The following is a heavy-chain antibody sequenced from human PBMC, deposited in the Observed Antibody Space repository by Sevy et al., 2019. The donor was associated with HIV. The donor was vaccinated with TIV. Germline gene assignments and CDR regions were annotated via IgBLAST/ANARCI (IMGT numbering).Heavy chain of an antibody. J-gene: IGHJ6*02. CDR3: ARAPTEVWTGGMDV. D-gene: IGHD3-16*01. Sequence: ASVKVSCKASGYGFTGYYIHWVRQAPGHGLEWMGRINPISGGTDDSQKFQGRVTMTSNTSINTAYMDINRLTTDDRAVYYGARAPTEVWTGGMDVWGQGTVVTVSS. V-gene: IGHV1-2*06. CDR1: GYGFTGYY. CDR2: INPISGGT.